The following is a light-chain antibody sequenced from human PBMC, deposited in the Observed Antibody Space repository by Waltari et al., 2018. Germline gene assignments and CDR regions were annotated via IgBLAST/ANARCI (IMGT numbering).Light chain of an antibody. J-gene: IGLJ3*02. V-gene: IGLV6-57*04. CDR3: QSYDVSNPDWV. Sequence: NFMLTQPHSVSESPGKTVTISCTRSSGSIASNYVQWYQQPPGSAPPPVPYEYNRRPSGVPDRFSGSIDSSSNSASLTISGLKTEDEADYYCQSYDVSNPDWVFGGGTKLTVL. CDR2: EYN. CDR1: SGSIASNY.